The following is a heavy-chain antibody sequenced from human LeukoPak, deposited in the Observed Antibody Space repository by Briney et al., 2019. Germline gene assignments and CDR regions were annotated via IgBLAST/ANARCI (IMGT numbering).Heavy chain of an antibody. CDR1: GFTFSSYE. V-gene: IGHV3-48*03. CDR3: ARDLVGAAGY. Sequence: GGSLRLSCAASGFTFSSYEMIWVRQAPGKGLAWVSYISSSTSVTIYYADSVKGRFTISRDNAKNSLYLQMNSLRAEDTAVYYCARDLVGAAGYWGQGTLVTVSS. CDR2: ISSSTSVTI. D-gene: IGHD1-26*01. J-gene: IGHJ4*02.